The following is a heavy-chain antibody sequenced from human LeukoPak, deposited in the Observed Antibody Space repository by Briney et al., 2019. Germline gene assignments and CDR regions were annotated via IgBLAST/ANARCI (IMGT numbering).Heavy chain of an antibody. J-gene: IGHJ4*02. CDR1: GGSFSGYY. D-gene: IGHD6-13*01. CDR3: ARLRAVTRSSSWLQVRRRFDY. CDR2: INHSGST. V-gene: IGHV4-34*01. Sequence: SETLSLTCAVYGGSFSGYYWSWIRQPPGKGLEWIREINHSGSTNYNPSLKSRVTISVDTSKNQFSLKLSSVTAADTAVYYCARLRAVTRSSSWLQVRRRFDYWGKGTLVTVSS.